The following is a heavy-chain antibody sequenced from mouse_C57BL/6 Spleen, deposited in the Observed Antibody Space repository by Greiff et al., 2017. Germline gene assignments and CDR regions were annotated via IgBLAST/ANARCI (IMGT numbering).Heavy chain of an antibody. V-gene: IGHV1-50*01. D-gene: IGHD2-1*01. Sequence: VQLQQPGAELVKPGASVKLSCKASGYTFTSYWMQWVKQRPGQGLEWIGEIDPSDSYTNYNQKFKGKATLTVDTSSSTAYMQLSSLTSEDSAVYYCARVGIYYGNLWYFDYWGQGTTLTVSS. CDR3: ARVGIYYGNLWYFDY. CDR2: IDPSDSYT. J-gene: IGHJ2*01. CDR1: GYTFTSYW.